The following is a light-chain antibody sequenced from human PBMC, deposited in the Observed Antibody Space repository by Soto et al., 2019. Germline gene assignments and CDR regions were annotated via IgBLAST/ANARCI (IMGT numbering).Light chain of an antibody. Sequence: IQLTQSPSSLSASVVYRVTITCRASQGISSSLAWYQQKPGKAPNLLIYAAFTLHSGVPSRFSGSGSGTDFTLTISSLQPEDFATYYCQQLNSYPITFGQGTRLEI. V-gene: IGKV1-9*01. CDR3: QQLNSYPIT. J-gene: IGKJ5*01. CDR2: AAF. CDR1: QGISSS.